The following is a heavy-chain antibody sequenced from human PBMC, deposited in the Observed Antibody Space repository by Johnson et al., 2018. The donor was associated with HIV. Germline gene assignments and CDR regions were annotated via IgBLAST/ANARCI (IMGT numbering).Heavy chain of an antibody. Sequence: VQLVESGGGLVQPGGSLRLSCAASGFTFSSYDMHWVRQATGKGLEWVSAIGTAGDTYYPGSVKGRFTISRENAKNSLYLQMNSLRAGDTAVYFCVRDRGTVVIWSDAFDIWGQGTMVTVSS. D-gene: IGHD3-22*01. J-gene: IGHJ3*02. V-gene: IGHV3-13*01. CDR1: GFTFSSYD. CDR2: IGTAGDT. CDR3: VRDRGTVVIWSDAFDI.